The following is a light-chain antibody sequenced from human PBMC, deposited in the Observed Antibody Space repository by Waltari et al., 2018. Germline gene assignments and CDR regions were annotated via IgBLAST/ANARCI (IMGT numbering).Light chain of an antibody. CDR1: QSISGW. V-gene: IGKV1-5*03. J-gene: IGKJ2*01. Sequence: DIQMTQSPFTLSASVGARVTITCRASQSISGWLAWYQQKPGKAPKLLIFRASSLESGVPSRFSGSGSGSEFTLSISSLQPDDFATYFCQQYSEYPYTFGQGTKLEIK. CDR3: QQYSEYPYT. CDR2: RAS.